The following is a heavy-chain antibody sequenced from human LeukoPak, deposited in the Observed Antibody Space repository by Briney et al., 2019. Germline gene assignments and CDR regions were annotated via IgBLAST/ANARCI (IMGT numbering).Heavy chain of an antibody. V-gene: IGHV1-46*01. CDR1: GYTFTSYY. Sequence: GASVKVSCKASGYTFTSYYMHWVRQAPGQGLEWMGIINPSGGSTSYAQKFQGRVTMTRDTSTSTVYMELSSLRSDDTAVYYCAREPKDDYGDYHLDYWGQGTLVTVSS. D-gene: IGHD4-17*01. CDR3: AREPKDDYGDYHLDY. J-gene: IGHJ4*02. CDR2: INPSGGST.